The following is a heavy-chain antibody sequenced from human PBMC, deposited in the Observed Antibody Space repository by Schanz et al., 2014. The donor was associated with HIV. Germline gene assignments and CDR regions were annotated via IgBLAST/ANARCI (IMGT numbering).Heavy chain of an antibody. D-gene: IGHD2-21*02. CDR1: GGTFNIYT. CDR2: IIPIYGAA. Sequence: QVQLVQSGAEVKKPGSSVKVSCKASGGTFNIYTISWVRQAPGQGLEWVGGIIPIYGAAHYAQKLQGRVSINADDATNTAYLELSSLRSEDTAVYYCARTYTGDWSTGADWGQGTLVTVSS. J-gene: IGHJ4*02. V-gene: IGHV1-69*01. CDR3: ARTYTGDWSTGAD.